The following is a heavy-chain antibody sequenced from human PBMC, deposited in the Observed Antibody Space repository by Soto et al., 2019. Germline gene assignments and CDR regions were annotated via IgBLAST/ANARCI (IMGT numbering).Heavy chain of an antibody. CDR3: ARDTLGYDFWSGYYFPDY. V-gene: IGHV1-18*04. Sequence: GASVKVSCRASGYTCTSYGVSWVRQAPGQGLEWMGWISAYNGNTNYAQKLQGRVTMTTDTSTSTAYMELRSLRSDDTAVYYCARDTLGYDFWSGYYFPDYWGQGTLVTVSS. D-gene: IGHD3-3*01. CDR1: GYTCTSYG. J-gene: IGHJ4*02. CDR2: ISAYNGNT.